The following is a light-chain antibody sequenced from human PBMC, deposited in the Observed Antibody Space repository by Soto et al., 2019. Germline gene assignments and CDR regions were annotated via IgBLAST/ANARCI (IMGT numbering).Light chain of an antibody. V-gene: IGKV2-28*01. CDR1: QSIMHSKAYNY. CDR3: MQALQTPRT. Sequence: DIVMTQSPLSLPVTPGETASISCRSSQSIMHSKAYNYLDRYLQKPGQSPQLLIFVGSNRASGVPERFSGSGSGTEFTLKISRVEPEDVGVYYCMQALQTPRTFGRGTKVEIK. CDR2: VGS. J-gene: IGKJ4*02.